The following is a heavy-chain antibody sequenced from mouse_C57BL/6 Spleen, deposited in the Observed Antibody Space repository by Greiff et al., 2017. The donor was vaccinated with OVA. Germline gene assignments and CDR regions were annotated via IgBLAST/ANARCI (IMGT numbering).Heavy chain of an antibody. D-gene: IGHD1-1*01. Sequence: EVKLMESGGGLVKPGGSLKLSCAASGFTFSDYGMHWVRQAPEKGREWVAYISSGRSTIYSADTVKGRFTISRDNAKNTLFLQMTSLRAEETAMYDCAREDYGSNAMDDWGQGTAVTVSS. V-gene: IGHV5-17*01. CDR1: GFTFSDYG. J-gene: IGHJ4*01. CDR3: AREDYGSNAMDD. CDR2: ISSGRSTI.